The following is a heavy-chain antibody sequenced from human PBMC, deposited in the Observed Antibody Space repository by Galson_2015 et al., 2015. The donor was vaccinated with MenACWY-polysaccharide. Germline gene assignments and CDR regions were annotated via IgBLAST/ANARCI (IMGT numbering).Heavy chain of an antibody. Sequence: TLPLTCAVSGGSISSGFYSWSWIRQPPGKGLEWIGSISHSGSTSYSPSLHSRVTISVDRSTNQFSLKLSSVTAAGSAVYYCARDRDSSGYTYFDSWGRGALVTVSS. V-gene: IGHV4-30-2*01. CDR1: GGSISSGFYS. CDR2: ISHSGST. D-gene: IGHD3-22*01. J-gene: IGHJ4*02. CDR3: ARDRDSSGYTYFDS.